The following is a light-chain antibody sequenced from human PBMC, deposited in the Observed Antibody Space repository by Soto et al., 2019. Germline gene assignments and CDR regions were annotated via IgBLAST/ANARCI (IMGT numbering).Light chain of an antibody. Sequence: AIQLTQSPSSLSASIGDGVTITCRASQAISTNLAWYQHKPGTVPKVLIYDASILESGVPSRFSGSGSGTDFTLIISSLQPEVFATYYCQQFRTYPTFGGGTKVEVQ. CDR2: DAS. V-gene: IGKV1-13*02. CDR1: QAISTN. CDR3: QQFRTYPT. J-gene: IGKJ4*01.